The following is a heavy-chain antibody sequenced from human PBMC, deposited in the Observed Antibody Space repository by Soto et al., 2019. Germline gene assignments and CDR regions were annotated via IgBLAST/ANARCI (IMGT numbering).Heavy chain of an antibody. CDR2: IYYSGST. CDR1: GGSISSYY. J-gene: IGHJ4*02. CDR3: ARDILGYYDSSGYLTDY. V-gene: IGHV4-59*01. Sequence: QVQLQESGPGLVKPSETLSLTCTVSGGSISSYYWSWIRQPPGKGLEWIGYIYYSGSTNYNPSLKSRVTISVDTSKNQFSLKLSSVPAADTAVYYCARDILGYYDSSGYLTDYWGQGTLVTVSS. D-gene: IGHD3-22*01.